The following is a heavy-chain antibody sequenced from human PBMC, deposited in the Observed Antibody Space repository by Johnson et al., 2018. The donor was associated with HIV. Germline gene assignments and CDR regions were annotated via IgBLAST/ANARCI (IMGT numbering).Heavy chain of an antibody. D-gene: IGHD1-26*01. Sequence: VQLVESGGGLVKPGGSLRLSCAASGFTFSDYYMSWIRQAPGKGLEWVSYISSSGSTIYYADSVKGRFTISRDNAKNTVYLQMISLRAEDMAVYYCARSRWADDAFDGWGQGTMVTVSS. V-gene: IGHV3-11*04. CDR2: ISSSGSTI. J-gene: IGHJ3*01. CDR1: GFTFSDYY. CDR3: ARSRWADDAFDG.